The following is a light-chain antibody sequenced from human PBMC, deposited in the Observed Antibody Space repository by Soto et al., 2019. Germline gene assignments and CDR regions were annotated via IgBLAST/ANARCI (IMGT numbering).Light chain of an antibody. CDR1: LTVTNNY. CDR2: DTS. J-gene: IGKJ1*01. V-gene: IGKV3-20*01. Sequence: EIVLTHSPDTLSLSPGERATLSCRASLTVTNNYLAWYKQKAGQAPRLVIYDTSTRATGIPDRFSASGSGTDFTLTISRLEPEDFAVYFCQQYASAPLTFGPGTKVEVK. CDR3: QQYASAPLT.